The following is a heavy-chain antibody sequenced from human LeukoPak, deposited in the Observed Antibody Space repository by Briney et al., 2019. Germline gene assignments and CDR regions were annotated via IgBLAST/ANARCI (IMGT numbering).Heavy chain of an antibody. CDR1: GFTFSSYA. V-gene: IGHV3-23*01. J-gene: IGHJ3*02. CDR2: ISSSGGST. Sequence: PGGSLRLSCAASGFTFSSYAMSWVRQAPGKGLEWVSGISSSGGSTYYADSVKGRITISRDNSKNTLYKQMNSLRAEDTAVYYCAKVWSSGWLGDAFDIWGQGTMVTVSS. CDR3: AKVWSSGWLGDAFDI. D-gene: IGHD6-19*01.